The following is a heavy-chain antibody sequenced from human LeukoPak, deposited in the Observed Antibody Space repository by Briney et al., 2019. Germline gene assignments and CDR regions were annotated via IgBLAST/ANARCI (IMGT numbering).Heavy chain of an antibody. CDR2: IYYSGST. CDR1: GGSISGYY. D-gene: IGHD6-13*01. J-gene: IGHJ5*02. Sequence: SETLSLTCTVSGGSISGYYWSWIRQPPGKGLEWIGYIYYSGSTNYNPSLKSRVTISVDTSKNQFSLKLSSVTAADTAVYYCARGYSSSWVGFDPWGQGTLVTVSS. CDR3: ARGYSSSWVGFDP. V-gene: IGHV4-59*01.